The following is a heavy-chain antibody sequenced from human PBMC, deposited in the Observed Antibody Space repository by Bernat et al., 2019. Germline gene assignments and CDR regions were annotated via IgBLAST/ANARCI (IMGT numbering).Heavy chain of an antibody. CDR3: AKDGLRGYYYDSSGYQKERYFDL. CDR2: ISYDGSNK. CDR1: GFTFSSYG. V-gene: IGHV3-30*18. D-gene: IGHD3-22*01. J-gene: IGHJ2*01. Sequence: QVQLVESGGGVVQPGRSLRLSCAASGFTFSSYGMHWVRQAPGKGLEWVAVISYDGSNKYYADSVKGRFTISRDNSKNTLYLQMNSLRAEDTAVYYCAKDGLRGYYYDSSGYQKERYFDLWGRGTLVTVSS.